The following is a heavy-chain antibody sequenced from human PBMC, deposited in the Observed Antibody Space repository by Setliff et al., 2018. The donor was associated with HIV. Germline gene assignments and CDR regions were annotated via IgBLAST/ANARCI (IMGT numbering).Heavy chain of an antibody. D-gene: IGHD6-6*01. CDR1: GYTFTGYY. CDR3: ARWIRDSSSSRWFDP. CDR2: INLYKDDT. J-gene: IGHJ5*02. Sequence: ASVKVSCKASGYTFTGYYMHWVRQAPGQGLEWMGSINLYKDDTHYAQKFQDRVAMTADTSTNTVYMELRSLRSDDTAVYYCARWIRDSSSSRWFDPWGQGTLVTVSS. V-gene: IGHV1-18*04.